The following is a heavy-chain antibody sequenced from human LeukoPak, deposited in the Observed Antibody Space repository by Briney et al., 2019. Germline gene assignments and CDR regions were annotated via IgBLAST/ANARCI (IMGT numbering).Heavy chain of an antibody. D-gene: IGHD3-16*02. J-gene: IGHJ3*02. CDR3: AKGYYDYIWGSYRSDAFDI. CDR2: ISGSGGLT. CDR1: GFPFNSYV. Sequence: GGSLSLSCAASGFPFNSYVMTWVRQAPGKGLEWVSVISGSGGLTYHADSVKGRFTVSRDNSKNTLYLQMNSLSAEDTAVYSCAKGYYDYIWGSYRSDAFDIWGQGTMVTVSS. V-gene: IGHV3-23*01.